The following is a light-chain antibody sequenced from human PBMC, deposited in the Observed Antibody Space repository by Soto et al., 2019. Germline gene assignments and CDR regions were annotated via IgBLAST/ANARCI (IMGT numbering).Light chain of an antibody. CDR1: QGISNY. Sequence: DIQMTQSPSSLSASVGDRVTITCRASQGISNYLAWYQQQPGKVPKLLIYVASTLQSGVPSRFSGSGSGKDFNLTISSLQAEDVATYYCQKYKRAPWTFGQGTKVEIK. J-gene: IGKJ1*01. V-gene: IGKV1-27*01. CDR2: VAS. CDR3: QKYKRAPWT.